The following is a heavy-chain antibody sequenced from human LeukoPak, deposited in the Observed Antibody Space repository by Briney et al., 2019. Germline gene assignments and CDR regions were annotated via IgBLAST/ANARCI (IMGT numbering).Heavy chain of an antibody. CDR1: GFTLSSYD. Sequence: GGSLRLSFSASGFTLSSYDMHWVRQAKGKGLDRVSAIGTAGDTYYPGSVKGRFTISRENAKNSLYLQMNSLRAGDTAVYYCARGLGDSSGYPLDYWGQGTLVTVSS. V-gene: IGHV3-13*01. J-gene: IGHJ4*02. D-gene: IGHD3-22*01. CDR3: ARGLGDSSGYPLDY. CDR2: IGTAGDT.